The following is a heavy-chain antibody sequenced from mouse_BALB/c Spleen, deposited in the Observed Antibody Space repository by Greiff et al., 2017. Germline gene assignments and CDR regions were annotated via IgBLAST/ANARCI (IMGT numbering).Heavy chain of an antibody. CDR2: ISYSGST. J-gene: IGHJ1*01. V-gene: IGHV3-8*02. D-gene: IGHD1-1*01. CDR3: ARRRDYYGSSYGYFDV. Sequence: VQLKESGPSLVKPSQTLSLTCSVTGDSITSGYWNWIRKFPGNKLEYMGYISYSGSTYYNPSLKSRISITRDTSKNQYYLQLNSVTTEDTATYYCARRRDYYGSSYGYFDVWGAGTTVTVS. CDR1: GDSITSGY.